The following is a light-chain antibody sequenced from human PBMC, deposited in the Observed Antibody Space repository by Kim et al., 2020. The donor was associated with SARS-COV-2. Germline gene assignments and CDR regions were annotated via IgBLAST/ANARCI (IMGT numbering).Light chain of an antibody. CDR1: SSNIGSNP. CDR2: SNN. V-gene: IGLV1-44*01. Sequence: GQRVTISCSGSSSNIGSNPVNWSRLLPGTAPKLLIYSNNQRPSGVPDRFSGSKSGTSASLAISGLQSEDEADYYCAAWDDSLNGWVFGGGTQLTVL. CDR3: AAWDDSLNGWV. J-gene: IGLJ3*02.